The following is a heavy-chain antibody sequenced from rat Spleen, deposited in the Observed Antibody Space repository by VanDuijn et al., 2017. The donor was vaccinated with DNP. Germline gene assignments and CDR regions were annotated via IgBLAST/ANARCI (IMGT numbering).Heavy chain of an antibody. CDR2: ISTVGDNG. CDR3: ARGVHGGYEDWFAY. CDR1: GFSFRNYG. D-gene: IGHD1-11*01. V-gene: IGHV5S23*01. Sequence: EVQLVESGGGLVQPGNSLKLSCAASGFSFRNYGMAWVRQTPTKGLEWVASISTVGDNGVYRDSVKGRFTISRDNAKNTLYLQMNSLRSEDTATYYCARGVHGGYEDWFAYWGQGTLVTVSS. J-gene: IGHJ3*01.